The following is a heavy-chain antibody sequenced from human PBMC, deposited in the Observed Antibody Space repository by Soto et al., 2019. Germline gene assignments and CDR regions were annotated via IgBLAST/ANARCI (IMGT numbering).Heavy chain of an antibody. Sequence: EVQLVESGGGLVQPGGSLRLSCAASGFTVSSNYMSWVRQAPGKGLEWVSVIYSGGSTYYADSVKGRFTISRHNSKNTLYLQMNSLRAEDTAVYYCASGARYYDFWSGYSKNCYYYYYMDVWGKGTTVTVSS. V-gene: IGHV3-53*04. D-gene: IGHD3-3*01. CDR3: ASGARYYDFWSGYSKNCYYYYYMDV. CDR1: GFTVSSNY. CDR2: IYSGGST. J-gene: IGHJ6*03.